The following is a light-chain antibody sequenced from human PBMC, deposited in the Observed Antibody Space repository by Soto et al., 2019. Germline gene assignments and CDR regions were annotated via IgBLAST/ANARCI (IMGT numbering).Light chain of an antibody. CDR2: GAS. CDR1: QTVSSSY. Sequence: EIVLTQSRGTLSLSPGERATLSCRASQTVSSSYLAWYQQKPGQAPRLLIYGASSRATGIPDRFSGSGSGTDFTLTISRLEPEEFAVYYCQQYGSSRTFGQGTKVEIK. CDR3: QQYGSSRT. J-gene: IGKJ1*01. V-gene: IGKV3-20*01.